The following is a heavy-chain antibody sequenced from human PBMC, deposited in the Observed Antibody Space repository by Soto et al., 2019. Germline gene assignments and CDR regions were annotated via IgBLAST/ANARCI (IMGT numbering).Heavy chain of an antibody. CDR1: GGTFTSDA. D-gene: IGHD3-10*02. CDR2: ITPVFETP. V-gene: IGHV1-69*01. J-gene: IGHJ6*02. CDR3: ARAIHGYNDRVDF. Sequence: QVQLVQSGAEVKKPGSSVKVACKASGGTFTSDAISWVRQAPGQGLEWMGGITPVFETPNYAQKFQGRVTITADDSTGTAYMELSSLRSEDTAVYYCARAIHGYNDRVDFWGQGTTVTVSS.